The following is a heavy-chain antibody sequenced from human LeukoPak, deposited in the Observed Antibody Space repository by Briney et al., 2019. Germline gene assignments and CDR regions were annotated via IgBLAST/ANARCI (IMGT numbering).Heavy chain of an antibody. Sequence: SVKVSCKASGGTFGSYAISWVRQAPGQGLEWMGGIIPIFGTANYAQKFQGRVTITADESTSTAYMELSSLRSEDTAVYYCARVEWVRPARDYYYGMDVWGQGTTVTVSS. D-gene: IGHD1-26*01. CDR3: ARVEWVRPARDYYYGMDV. CDR1: GGTFGSYA. J-gene: IGHJ6*02. V-gene: IGHV1-69*01. CDR2: IIPIFGTA.